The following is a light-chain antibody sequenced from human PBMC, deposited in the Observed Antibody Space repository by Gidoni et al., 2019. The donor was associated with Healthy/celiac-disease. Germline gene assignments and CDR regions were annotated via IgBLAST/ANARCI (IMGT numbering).Light chain of an antibody. Sequence: EIVLTQSPGTLSLSPGERATLSCRASQSVSSSYLAWYQQKPGQAPRLLIYGASSRANGIPDRFSGSGSGTDFTLTISRLEPEDFAVYYCQQYGSSYSFGQXTKLEIK. CDR1: QSVSSSY. CDR2: GAS. J-gene: IGKJ2*03. V-gene: IGKV3-20*01. CDR3: QQYGSSYS.